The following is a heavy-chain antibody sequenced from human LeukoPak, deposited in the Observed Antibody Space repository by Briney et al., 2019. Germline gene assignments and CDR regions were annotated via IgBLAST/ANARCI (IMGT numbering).Heavy chain of an antibody. CDR2: ISHSGNT. Sequence: GSLRLSCAASGFTFSNCGMHWVRQPPGKGLEWIGEISHSGNTKYNPSLKGRVIISMDKSKNQFSLEVNSVTAADTAVYYCARSAGYWSLDYWGQGTLVTVSS. J-gene: IGHJ4*02. D-gene: IGHD2-15*01. CDR1: GFTFSNCGM. CDR3: ARSAGYWSLDY. V-gene: IGHV4-4*02.